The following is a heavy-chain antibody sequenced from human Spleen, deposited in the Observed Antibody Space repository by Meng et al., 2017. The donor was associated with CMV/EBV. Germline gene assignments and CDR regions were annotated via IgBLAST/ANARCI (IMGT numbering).Heavy chain of an antibody. CDR2: INPSGGST. Sequence: QVQLVQSGAEVXXXXXSVKASXKASGYTFTSYNMHWVRQAPGQGLEWMGIINPSGGSTSYAQKFQGRVTMTRDTSTSTVYMELSSLRSEDTAVYYCARDRSYDARWFDPWGQGTLVTVSS. V-gene: IGHV1-46*01. J-gene: IGHJ5*02. CDR1: GYTFTSYN. D-gene: IGHD5-12*01. CDR3: ARDRSYDARWFDP.